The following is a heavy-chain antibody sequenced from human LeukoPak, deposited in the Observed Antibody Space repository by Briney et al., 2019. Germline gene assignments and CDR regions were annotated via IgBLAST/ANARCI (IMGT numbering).Heavy chain of an antibody. CDR1: GGSFSGSS. Sequence: PSQTLSLTCAVYGGSFSGSSWGWIRQPPGMGLEWIGSIYYTGNTYYNASLKSQVSISIDTSKNQFSLKLTSVTAADTAVYYCARQTGSGLFILPGGQGTLVTVSS. CDR2: IYYTGNT. D-gene: IGHD3/OR15-3a*01. V-gene: IGHV4-30-2*03. CDR3: ARQTGSGLFILP. J-gene: IGHJ4*02.